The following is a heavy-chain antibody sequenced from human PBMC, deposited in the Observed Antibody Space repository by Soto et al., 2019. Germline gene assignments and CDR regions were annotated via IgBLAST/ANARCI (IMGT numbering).Heavy chain of an antibody. CDR3: AKSTTDILTGYCLGY. V-gene: IGHV3-30*18. J-gene: IGHJ4*02. CDR2: ISYDGSNK. D-gene: IGHD3-9*01. Sequence: GGSLRLSCAAAGFTFSSYVIHGVRQAPVNGLEWVAVISYDGSNKYYADSVKGRYTISRDNSKNTLYLQMNSLRAEDTAVYYCAKSTTDILTGYCLGYWGQGTLVTVS. CDR1: GFTFSSYV.